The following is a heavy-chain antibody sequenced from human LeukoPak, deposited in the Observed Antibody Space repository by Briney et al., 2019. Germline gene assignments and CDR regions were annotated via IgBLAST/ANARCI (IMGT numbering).Heavy chain of an antibody. J-gene: IGHJ4*02. V-gene: IGHV3-30*03. CDR1: GFTFSSYG. Sequence: TGGSLRLSCAASGFTFSSYGMHWVRQAPGKGLEWVAVISYDGSNKYYADSVKGRFTISRDNSKNTLYLQMNSLRAEDTAVYYCARDHVILTGAFDYWGQGTLVTVSS. CDR3: ARDHVILTGAFDY. CDR2: ISYDGSNK. D-gene: IGHD3-9*01.